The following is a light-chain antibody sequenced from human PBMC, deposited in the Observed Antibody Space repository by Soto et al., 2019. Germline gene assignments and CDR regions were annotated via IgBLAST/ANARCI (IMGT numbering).Light chain of an antibody. CDR3: MRALQTPLT. J-gene: IGKJ2*01. V-gene: IGKV2-28*01. CDR1: QSLLHSNGYNY. CDR2: LGS. Sequence: DIVMTQSPLSLPVTPGEPASISCRSSQSLLHSNGYNYLDWYLQKPGQSPQLLIYLGSNRASGVPDRFSGSGSGTDFTLKITRVEAEDVGVYYYCMRALQTPLTFGQGTKLEIK.